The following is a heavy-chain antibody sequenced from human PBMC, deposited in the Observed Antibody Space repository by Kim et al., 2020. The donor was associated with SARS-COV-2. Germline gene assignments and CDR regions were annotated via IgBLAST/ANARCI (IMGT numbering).Heavy chain of an antibody. D-gene: IGHD1-26*01. J-gene: IGHJ6*02. V-gene: IGHV3-7*01. CDR3: ASTGGYLRYYGVDV. Sequence: DSVRGRFTISGDNAKNSLYLQMNSLGAEDTAVYYCASTGGYLRYYGVDVWGQGTTVAVSS.